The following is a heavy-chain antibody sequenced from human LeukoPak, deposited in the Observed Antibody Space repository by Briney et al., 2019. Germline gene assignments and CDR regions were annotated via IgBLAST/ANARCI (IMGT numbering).Heavy chain of an antibody. V-gene: IGHV4-31*03. CDR3: ARGPAWYFNY. CDR2: IYYSGST. Sequence: SETLSLTCTVSGGSISSGGYYWSWIRQHPGEGLEWIGYIYYSGSTYYNPSLKSRITISVDTSKNQFSLKLRSVTAADTAVYYCARGPAWYFNYWGQGTLVTVSS. J-gene: IGHJ4*02. CDR1: GGSISSGGYY.